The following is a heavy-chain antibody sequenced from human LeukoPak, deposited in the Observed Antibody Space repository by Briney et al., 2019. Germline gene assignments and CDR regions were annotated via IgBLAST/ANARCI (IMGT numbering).Heavy chain of an antibody. V-gene: IGHV4-4*09. J-gene: IGHJ5*02. CDR3: ARHGRITGTRYNWFDP. CDR1: GGSISSYY. D-gene: IGHD1-7*01. CDR2: IYTSGST. Sequence: SSETQSLTCTVSGGSISSYYWSWIRQPPGKGLEWIGYIYTSGSTNYNPSLKSRVTISVDTSKNQFSLKLSSVTAADTAVYYCARHGRITGTRYNWFDPWGQGTLVTVSS.